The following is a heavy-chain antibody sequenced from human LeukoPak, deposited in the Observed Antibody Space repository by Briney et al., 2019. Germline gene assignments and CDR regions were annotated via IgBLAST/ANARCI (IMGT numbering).Heavy chain of an antibody. D-gene: IGHD2-2*01. J-gene: IGHJ5*02. CDR1: GYTFTSYG. CDR2: ISAYNGNT. CDR3: ARVGVGCSSTSCYVMDSGYWFDP. V-gene: IGHV1-18*01. Sequence: VASVTVSCTASGYTFTSYGISWVRQAPGQGLEWMGWISAYNGNTNYAQKLQGRVTMTTVTATSTAYMELRSLRSDDTAVYYCARVGVGCSSTSCYVMDSGYWFDPWGQGTLVTVSS.